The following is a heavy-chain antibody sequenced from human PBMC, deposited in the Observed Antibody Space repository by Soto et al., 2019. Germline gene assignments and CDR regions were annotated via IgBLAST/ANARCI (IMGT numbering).Heavy chain of an antibody. D-gene: IGHD1-1*01. J-gene: IGHJ4*02. CDR3: ARQDWNDAFDY. CDR2: IYYSGST. Sequence: SETLSLTCTVSGGSISSYYWSWIRQPPGKGLEWIGYIYYSGSTNYNPSLKSRVTISVDTSKNQFSLKLSSVTAADTAVYYCARQDWNDAFDYWGQGTLVTVSS. V-gene: IGHV4-59*08. CDR1: GGSISSYY.